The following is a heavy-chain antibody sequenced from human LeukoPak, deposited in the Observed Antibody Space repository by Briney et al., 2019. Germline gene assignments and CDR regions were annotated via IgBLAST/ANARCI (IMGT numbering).Heavy chain of an antibody. D-gene: IGHD6-19*01. Sequence: PGGSLRLSCAASGFTFSRNGMTWVRQAPGKGLEWVSAISGSGGNTYYADSVKGRFIISRDNSKNTLYLEMKSLRAEDSAFYYCAKAGGSGWFLDYWGQGTLVTVSS. V-gene: IGHV3-23*01. CDR2: ISGSGGNT. CDR1: GFTFSRNG. J-gene: IGHJ4*02. CDR3: AKAGGSGWFLDY.